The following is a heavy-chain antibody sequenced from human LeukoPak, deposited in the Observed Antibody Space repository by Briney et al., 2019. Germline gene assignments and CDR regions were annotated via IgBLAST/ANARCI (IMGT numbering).Heavy chain of an antibody. Sequence: ASVEVSCKASGGTFSSYAISWVRQAPGQGLEWMGRIIPILGIANYAQKFQGRVTITADKSTSTAYMELSSLRSEDTAVYYCARARLPATAYDAFDIWGQGTMVTVSS. CDR3: ARARLPATAYDAFDI. CDR1: GGTFSSYA. D-gene: IGHD2-2*01. CDR2: IIPILGIA. J-gene: IGHJ3*02. V-gene: IGHV1-69*04.